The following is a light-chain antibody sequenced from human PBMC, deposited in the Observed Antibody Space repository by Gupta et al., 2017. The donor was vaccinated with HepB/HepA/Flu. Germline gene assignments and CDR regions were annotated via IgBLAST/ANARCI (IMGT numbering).Light chain of an antibody. V-gene: IGKV3-20*01. CDR3: QQDCSSPCS. J-gene: IGKJ2*04. CDR1: QSVSSSY. Sequence: EIVLTQSPGTLSLSPGERATLSCRASQSVSSSYLAWYQQKPGQAPRLLIYGASSRATGIPDRFSGSGSGTDFTLTISRLEPEDFAVYYCQQDCSSPCSFGQGTKLEIK. CDR2: GAS.